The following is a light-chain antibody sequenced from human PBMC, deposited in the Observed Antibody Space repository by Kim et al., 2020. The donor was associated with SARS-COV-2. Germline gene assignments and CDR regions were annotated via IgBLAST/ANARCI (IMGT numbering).Light chain of an antibody. CDR3: NSRDSSGNRWV. J-gene: IGLJ3*02. Sequence: SSELTQDPAVSVALGQTVRITCQGDSLRSYYASWYQQKPGQAPVLVIYGKNNRPSGIPDRFSDSSSGNTTSLTITGAQAEDEADYYCNSRDSSGNRWVFG. CDR2: GKN. CDR1: SLRSYY. V-gene: IGLV3-19*01.